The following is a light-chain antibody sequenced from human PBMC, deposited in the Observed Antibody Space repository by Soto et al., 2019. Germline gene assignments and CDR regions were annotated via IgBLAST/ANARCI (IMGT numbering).Light chain of an antibody. J-gene: IGLJ3*02. V-gene: IGLV2-23*01. CDR3: CSFAGSNPWV. Sequence: QSALTQPASVSGSPGQSITISCTGTSSDVGTYDLVSWYQHHPGAAPKLMIYEATRRPSGISNRFSGSKSGNTASLTISGLQAEDGADYYCCSFAGSNPWVFGGGTKLTVL. CDR1: SSDVGTYDL. CDR2: EAT.